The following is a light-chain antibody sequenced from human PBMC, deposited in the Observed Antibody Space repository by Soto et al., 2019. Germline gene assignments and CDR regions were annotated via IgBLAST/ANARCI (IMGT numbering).Light chain of an antibody. CDR2: DVS. J-gene: IGLJ2*01. V-gene: IGLV2-14*01. Sequence: QSALTQPASVSGSPGQSITISCTGTSSDVGGFNYVSWYQQHPGKAPKLMVFDVSSRPTGVSTRFSGSKSGNTASLTISGLQAEDEAAYYCSSSTSSSTLVLFGGGTKLNVL. CDR3: SSSTSSSTLVL. CDR1: SSDVGGFNY.